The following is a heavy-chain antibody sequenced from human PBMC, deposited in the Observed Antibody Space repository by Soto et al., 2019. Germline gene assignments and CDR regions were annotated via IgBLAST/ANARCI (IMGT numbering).Heavy chain of an antibody. V-gene: IGHV4-4*02. CDR1: GGSISSTNW. D-gene: IGHD5-18*01. CDR3: VVRGFTYGLHWFDP. Sequence: QVQVQESGPGLVKPSGTLSLTCAVSGGSISSTNWWSWVRQPPGKGLEWIGEIYHRGNTNYNPSLKSRITVSVDKSKNQFSLKLTSVTAADTAVYYCVVRGFTYGLHWFDPWGQGTLVTVSS. J-gene: IGHJ5*02. CDR2: IYHRGNT.